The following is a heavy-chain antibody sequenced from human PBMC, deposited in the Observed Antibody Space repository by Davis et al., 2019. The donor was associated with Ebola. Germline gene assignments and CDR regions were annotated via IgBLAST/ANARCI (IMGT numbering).Heavy chain of an antibody. CDR2: IYPGDSDT. V-gene: IGHV5-51*01. CDR1: GYSFTSYW. D-gene: IGHD6-13*01. Sequence: PGGSLRLSCKGSGYSFTSYWIGWVRQMPGKGLEWMGIIYPGDSDTRYSPSFQGQVTISADKSISTAYLQWSSLKASDTAMYYCARSPPGIAAAGSEFDYWGQGTLVTVSS. J-gene: IGHJ4*02. CDR3: ARSPPGIAAAGSEFDY.